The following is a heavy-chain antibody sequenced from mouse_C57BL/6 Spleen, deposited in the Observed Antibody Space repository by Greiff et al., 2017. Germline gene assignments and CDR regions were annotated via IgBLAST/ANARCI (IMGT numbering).Heavy chain of an antibody. Sequence: VMLVESGAELARPGASVKLSCKASGYTFTSYGISWVKQRTGQGLEWIGEIYPRSGNTYYNEKFKGKATLTADKSSSTAYMELRSLTSEDSAVYFCARGDNYDAMDYWGQGTSVTVSS. CDR2: IYPRSGNT. CDR3: ARGDNYDAMDY. J-gene: IGHJ4*01. D-gene: IGHD1-3*01. CDR1: GYTFTSYG. V-gene: IGHV1-81*01.